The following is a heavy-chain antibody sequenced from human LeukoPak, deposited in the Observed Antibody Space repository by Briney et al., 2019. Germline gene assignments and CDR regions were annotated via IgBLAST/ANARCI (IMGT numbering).Heavy chain of an antibody. CDR3: ARGFGHP. D-gene: IGHD3-10*01. CDR2: VYTSGTT. V-gene: IGHV4-4*07. CDR1: GDSISGYY. Sequence: PSETLSLTCTVSGDSISGYYWSWFRQPAGKGLEWIGRVYTSGTTNYNPSLKSRVTMSIDTSMNQFSLKLTSVTAADTAVYYCARGFGHPWGQGTLVTVSS. J-gene: IGHJ5*02.